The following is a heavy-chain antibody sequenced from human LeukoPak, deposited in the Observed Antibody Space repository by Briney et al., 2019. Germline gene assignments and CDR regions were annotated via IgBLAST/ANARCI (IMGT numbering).Heavy chain of an antibody. CDR1: GFTFSSYG. CDR2: IWYDGSNK. D-gene: IGHD3-9*01. J-gene: IGHJ5*02. Sequence: GGSLRLSCAASGFTFSSYGMHWVRQAPGKGLEWVAVIWYDGSNKYYADSVKGRFTISRDNSKNTLYLQMNSLRAEDTAVYYCARGSPYYDILTDPGWVFPWGQGTLVTVSS. CDR3: ARGSPYYDILTDPGWVFP. V-gene: IGHV3-33*01.